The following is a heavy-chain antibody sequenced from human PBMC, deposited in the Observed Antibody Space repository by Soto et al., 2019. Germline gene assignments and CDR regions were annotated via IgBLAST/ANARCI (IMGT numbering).Heavy chain of an antibody. CDR3: ARDRGGYDRLYYYHGMDV. D-gene: IGHD5-12*01. CDR1: GFTFSDYY. CDR2: ISSSSGST. Sequence: VQLVESGGGLVKPGGSLRLSCAASGFTFSDYYMSWIRQAPGKGLEYISYISSSSGSTNYADSVKGRFTISRDNAKTSLYLQMSSLRAEDTAVYYCARDRGGYDRLYYYHGMDVWGQGTTVTVSS. V-gene: IGHV3-11*06. J-gene: IGHJ6*02.